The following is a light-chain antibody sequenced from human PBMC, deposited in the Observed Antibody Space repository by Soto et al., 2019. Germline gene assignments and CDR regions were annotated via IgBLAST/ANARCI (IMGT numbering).Light chain of an antibody. CDR2: GAS. J-gene: IGKJ1*01. V-gene: IGKV3-15*01. CDR1: QSVGGN. CDR3: QQYSNWPVT. Sequence: EIVLTQSPATLSLSPGERTTLFCRASQSVGGNLAWYQQKPGQSPRLLVYGASGRAAGLPARFSGGGFGTEFTLTISGLLAEDFAVYYCQQYSNWPVTFGQGTKVDIK.